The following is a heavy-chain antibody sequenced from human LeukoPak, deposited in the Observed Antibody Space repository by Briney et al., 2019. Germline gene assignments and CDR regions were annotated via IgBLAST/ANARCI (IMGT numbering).Heavy chain of an antibody. J-gene: IGHJ4*02. CDR3: AKADWDTAMIDY. V-gene: IGHV3-21*01. D-gene: IGHD5-18*01. CDR1: GFTLSSYS. Sequence: GGSLRLSCAASGFTLSSYSMNWVRQAPGKGLEWVSSISSSSGYIYYADSVKGRFTIFRDNAKNSLYLQMNSLRAEDTAVYYCAKADWDTAMIDYWGQGTLVTISS. CDR2: ISSSSGYI.